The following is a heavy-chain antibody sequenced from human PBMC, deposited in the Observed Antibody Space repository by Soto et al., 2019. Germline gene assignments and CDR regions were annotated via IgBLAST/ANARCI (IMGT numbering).Heavy chain of an antibody. CDR1: GFIFDNYA. J-gene: IGHJ4*02. CDR3: AKGRYFDTSGGCANY. Sequence: EVKLLESGGGLVPPGASARLSCITSGFIFDNYAMSWVRQSPGRGLEWVAAISGSGHGTVYTQSVQGRFIISRDKSKKTLFLQMNNLRDEDTAVYYCAKGRYFDTSGGCANYWGLVTLVSVSA. D-gene: IGHD3-22*01. CDR2: ISGSGHGT. V-gene: IGHV3-23*01.